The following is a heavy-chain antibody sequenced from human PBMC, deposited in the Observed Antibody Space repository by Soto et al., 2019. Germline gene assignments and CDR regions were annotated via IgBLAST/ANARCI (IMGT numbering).Heavy chain of an antibody. Sequence: GGSLRLSCAASGFTFSSYAMSWVRQAPGKGLEWVSAISGSGGSTYYADSVKGRFTISRDNSKNTLYLQMNSLRAEDTAVYYCAKKRFLEWPHYYYGMDVWGQGTTVTVSS. CDR2: ISGSGGST. J-gene: IGHJ6*02. V-gene: IGHV3-23*01. D-gene: IGHD3-3*01. CDR3: AKKRFLEWPHYYYGMDV. CDR1: GFTFSSYA.